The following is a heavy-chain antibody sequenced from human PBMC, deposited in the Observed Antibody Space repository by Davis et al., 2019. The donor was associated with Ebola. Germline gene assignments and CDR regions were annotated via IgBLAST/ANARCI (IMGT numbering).Heavy chain of an antibody. Sequence: PGGFLRLSCAASGFTFSTYAMGWVRQAPGKGLEWVSVISGDGADIAYAVSVRGRLTISRDNSNNTLYLQMNSLRGEDTAVYYCALGWRSDFWGQGTLVTVSS. D-gene: IGHD6-19*01. CDR3: ALGWRSDF. CDR1: GFTFSTYA. CDR2: ISGDGADI. V-gene: IGHV3-23*01. J-gene: IGHJ4*02.